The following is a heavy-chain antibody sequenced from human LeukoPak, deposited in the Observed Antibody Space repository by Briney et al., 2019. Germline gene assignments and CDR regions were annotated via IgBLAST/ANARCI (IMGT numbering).Heavy chain of an antibody. CDR3: ARDRTPNWSAYSNPTFHY. Sequence: GGSLRLSCPAYGFTLSTYAIQFVRQAPGKGIEWVAVISYDGTNKNYADSVKGRFTISRDNSKNTLYLQLNSLRAEDTAVCYCARDRTPNWSAYSNPTFHYWGQGTLVTVSS. D-gene: IGHD4-11*01. CDR2: ISYDGTNK. J-gene: IGHJ4*02. V-gene: IGHV3-30*07. CDR1: GFTLSTYA.